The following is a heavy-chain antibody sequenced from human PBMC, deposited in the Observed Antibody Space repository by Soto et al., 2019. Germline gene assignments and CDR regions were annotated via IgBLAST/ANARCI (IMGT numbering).Heavy chain of an antibody. CDR2: IYHSGST. Sequence: QVQLQESGPGLVKPSGTLSLTCAVSGGSISTSNWWSWVRQPPGKGLEWIGEIYHSGSTNFNPSLRSRLTISVDKSKNQCSLKLSSVTAADTAVYYCARGSYDYVWGSYGRIDYWGQGTLVSVSS. CDR1: GGSISTSNW. V-gene: IGHV4-4*02. CDR3: ARGSYDYVWGSYGRIDY. D-gene: IGHD3-16*01. J-gene: IGHJ4*02.